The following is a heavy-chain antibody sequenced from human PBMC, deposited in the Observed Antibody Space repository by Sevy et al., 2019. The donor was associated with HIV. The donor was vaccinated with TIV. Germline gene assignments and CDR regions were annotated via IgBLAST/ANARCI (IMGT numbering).Heavy chain of an antibody. CDR1: GFTFSSYA. CDR2: ISYDGTNK. V-gene: IGHV3-30-3*01. D-gene: IGHD4-17*01. Sequence: GGSLRLSCAASGFTFSSYAMHWVRQAPGKGLEWVAVISYDGTNKYYADSVKGRFTISRDNSKKILYVQMNSLRGEDTAVYSCARDQHDYGDNVRTGWFDPWGQGTLVTVSS. CDR3: ARDQHDYGDNVRTGWFDP. J-gene: IGHJ5*02.